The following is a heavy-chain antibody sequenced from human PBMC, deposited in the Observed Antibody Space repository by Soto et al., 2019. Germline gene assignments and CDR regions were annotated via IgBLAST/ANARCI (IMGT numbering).Heavy chain of an antibody. CDR1: GFTFSNYW. Sequence: EVQLVESGGGLVQPGGSLRLSCAASGFTFSNYWMDWVRQAPGKGLVWVARINNDGSSTRYADYVKSRFTISRDNAKNTLYLQMNRLRAEDAALYYCARGHIVGGSVWGQGTLVTVSS. J-gene: IGHJ4*02. D-gene: IGHD1-26*01. CDR2: INNDGSST. V-gene: IGHV3-74*01. CDR3: ARGHIVGGSV.